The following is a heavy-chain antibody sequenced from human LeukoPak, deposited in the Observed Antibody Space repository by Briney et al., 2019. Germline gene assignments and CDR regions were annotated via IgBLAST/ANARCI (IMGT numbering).Heavy chain of an antibody. CDR1: SDSVSSRTSY. CDR2: IYYTGST. V-gene: IGHV4-61*01. CDR3: ARGLAHFDY. D-gene: IGHD3-16*01. J-gene: IGHJ4*02. Sequence: PSETLSLTCVVSSDSVSSRTSYWSWIRQSPGKGLEWIGYIYYTGSTNQNPSLKSRVTISVDMSKNQFSLKLSSVTAADTAVYYCARGLAHFDYWGQGTLVTVSP.